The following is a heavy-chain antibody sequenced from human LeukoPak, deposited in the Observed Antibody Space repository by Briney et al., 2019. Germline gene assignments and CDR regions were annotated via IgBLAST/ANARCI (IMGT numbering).Heavy chain of an antibody. J-gene: IGHJ4*02. Sequence: ASVKVSCKASGYTFTSYYMHWVRQAPGQGLEWMGIINPGGGSTSYAQKFQGRVTMTRDTSTSTVYMELSSLRSEDTAVYYCTRETSSRYFDYWGQGTLVAVSS. CDR2: INPGGGST. CDR1: GYTFTSYY. CDR3: TRETSSRYFDY. V-gene: IGHV1-46*01.